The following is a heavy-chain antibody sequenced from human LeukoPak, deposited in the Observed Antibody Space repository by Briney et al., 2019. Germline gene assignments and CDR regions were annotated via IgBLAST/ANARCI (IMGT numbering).Heavy chain of an antibody. CDR3: SRTVVADPLDY. V-gene: IGHV3-49*03. D-gene: IGHD2-21*01. CDR2: IRSKPYGGAT. CDR1: GFSFGDYA. Sequence: GGSLRLSCTPSGFSFGDYAVRWFRQAPGKGLEWIGFIRSKPYGGATEYAASVKGRFTISRDDSNSIAYLQMNSLKIEDTAVYYCSRTVVADPLDYWGQGTLVTVSS. J-gene: IGHJ4*02.